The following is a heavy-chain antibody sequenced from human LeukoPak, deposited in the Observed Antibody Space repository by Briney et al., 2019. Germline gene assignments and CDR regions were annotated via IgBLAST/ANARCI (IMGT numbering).Heavy chain of an antibody. D-gene: IGHD3-10*01. Sequence: VKPSETLSLPCTVSVGSISSYYWSWIRQPPGKGLDWIGYIYYSGSANYNPSLKSRVTISVDTSKNQFSLKLSSVTAADTAVYYCARTRLETDEFYFDYWGQGTLVTVSS. J-gene: IGHJ4*02. CDR1: VGSISSYY. V-gene: IGHV4-59*01. CDR2: IYYSGSA. CDR3: ARTRLETDEFYFDY.